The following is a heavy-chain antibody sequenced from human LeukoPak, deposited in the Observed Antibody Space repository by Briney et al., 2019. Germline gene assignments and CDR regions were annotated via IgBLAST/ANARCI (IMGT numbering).Heavy chain of an antibody. CDR1: GYSISSGYY. Sequence: SETLSLTCAVSGYSISSGYYWGWIRQPPGKGLEWIGSIYHSGSTTYNPSLKSRVTISVDTSKNQFSLKLTSVTAADTAVYFCARGSNSPDYWGQGTLVTVSS. D-gene: IGHD4-23*01. CDR3: ARGSNSPDY. CDR2: IYHSGST. J-gene: IGHJ4*02. V-gene: IGHV4-38-2*01.